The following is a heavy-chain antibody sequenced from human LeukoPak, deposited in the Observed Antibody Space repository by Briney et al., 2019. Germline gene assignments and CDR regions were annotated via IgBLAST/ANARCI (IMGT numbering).Heavy chain of an antibody. J-gene: IGHJ4*02. D-gene: IGHD2-15*01. CDR1: GFTFSNYA. V-gene: IGHV3-23*01. Sequence: GGSLRLSCAASGFTFSNYAMSWVRQAPGKGLEWVSGISASGDSTYYADAVKGRFTISKDNSKSTLFLQMNSLRADDTAVYYCAKPSSAATPGYWGQGTLVTVSS. CDR3: AKPSSAATPGY. CDR2: ISASGDST.